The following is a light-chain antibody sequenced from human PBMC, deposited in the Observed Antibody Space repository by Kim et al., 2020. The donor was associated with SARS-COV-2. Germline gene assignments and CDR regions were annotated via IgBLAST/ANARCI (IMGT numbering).Light chain of an antibody. Sequence: QSALTQPPSASGSPGQSVTISCTGTSSDIGGYDYVSWYQQYPGKAPKLMIYQVTKRPSGVPDRFSGSKSGNTASLTVSGLQAEDEADYYCSSYVAGNNYVFGTGTKVTVL. CDR3: SSYVAGNNYV. V-gene: IGLV2-8*01. CDR2: QVT. J-gene: IGLJ1*01. CDR1: SSDIGGYDY.